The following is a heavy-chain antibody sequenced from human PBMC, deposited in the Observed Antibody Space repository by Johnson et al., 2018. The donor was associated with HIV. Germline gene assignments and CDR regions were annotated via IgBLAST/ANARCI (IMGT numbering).Heavy chain of an antibody. J-gene: IGHJ3*01. CDR3: TTEVMQWEHQVGWTRAFDF. CDR1: GFVFSDSH. Sequence: QVQLVESGGDLVKPGGSLRLSCVASGFVFSDSHMSWIRQAPGKGLEWISYVSSGGSSIYYADSVRGRFTISRDNSKNTLNLQMNSLKSEDTAVYYCTTEVMQWEHQVGWTRAFDFWGQGTMVTVSS. D-gene: IGHD1-26*01. CDR2: VSSGGSSI. V-gene: IGHV3-11*01.